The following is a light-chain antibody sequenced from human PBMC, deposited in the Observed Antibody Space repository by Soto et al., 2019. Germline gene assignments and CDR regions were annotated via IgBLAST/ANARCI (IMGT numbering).Light chain of an antibody. CDR1: PSLLHITGETF. CDR2: EVS. Sequence: DVVMTQTPLSLSVAPGQPASISCKSSPSLLHITGETFLFWYLQKPGQSPQLLIYEVSTRVSGVPARFSGSGSGTDFTLEISRVETDDVGIYYSMQSTQLPPTFGQGTRLGIE. J-gene: IGKJ5*01. CDR3: MQSTQLPPT. V-gene: IGKV2D-29*02.